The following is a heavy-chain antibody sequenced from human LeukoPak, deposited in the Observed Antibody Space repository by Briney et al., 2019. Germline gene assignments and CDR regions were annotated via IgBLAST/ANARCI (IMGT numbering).Heavy chain of an antibody. D-gene: IGHD1-26*01. V-gene: IGHV4-61*02. CDR3: ARDLGAPYAFDI. Sequence: SETQSLTCTVSGGSISSGSYYWSWIRQPAGKGLEWIGRIYTSGSTNYNPSLKGRVTISVDTSKNQFSLKLSSVTAADTAVYYCARDLGAPYAFDIWGQGTMVTVSS. CDR1: GGSISSGSYY. CDR2: IYTSGST. J-gene: IGHJ3*02.